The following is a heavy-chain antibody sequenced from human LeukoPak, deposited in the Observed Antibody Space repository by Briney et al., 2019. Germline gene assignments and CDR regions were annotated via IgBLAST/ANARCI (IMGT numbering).Heavy chain of an antibody. V-gene: IGHV3-30*03. J-gene: IGHJ4*02. CDR3: ARDRAWNYFDY. CDR1: GFTFSRHC. D-gene: IGHD3-3*01. CDR2: ISNDGSRK. Sequence: GGSLGLSCAPSGFTFSRHCMHWVRQAPGKGLEWVAIISNDGSRKYYAHSVEGRFTISRDNSKNTLYLQMDSLRAEDTAVYYCARDRAWNYFDYWGQGTLVTVSS.